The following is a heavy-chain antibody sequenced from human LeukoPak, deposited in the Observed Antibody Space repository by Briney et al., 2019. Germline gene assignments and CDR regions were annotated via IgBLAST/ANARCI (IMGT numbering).Heavy chain of an antibody. CDR2: IYYSGST. CDR3: ARGGAGLWFGDV. CDR1: GGSICSYY. Sequence: SETLSLTCTVSGGSICSYYWSWIRQPPGKGLEWIGYIYYSGSTNYNPSLKSRVTISVDTSKNQFSLKLSSVTAADTAVYYCARGGAGLWFGDVWGQGTLVTVSS. J-gene: IGHJ4*02. D-gene: IGHD3-10*01. V-gene: IGHV4-59*01.